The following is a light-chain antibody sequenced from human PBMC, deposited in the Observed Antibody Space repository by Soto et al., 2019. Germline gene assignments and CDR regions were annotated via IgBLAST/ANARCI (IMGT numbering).Light chain of an antibody. Sequence: LTQPPSMSVAPGQTARVTCGGYNIGSKSVHWYQQRPGQAPVLVVYDDRDRPSGIPERFSGSNSGNTATLTISRVEAEDEADYYCQVWDSSTDHYVFGTGTKVTVL. CDR2: DDR. CDR1: NIGSKS. J-gene: IGLJ1*01. CDR3: QVWDSSTDHYV. V-gene: IGLV3-21*02.